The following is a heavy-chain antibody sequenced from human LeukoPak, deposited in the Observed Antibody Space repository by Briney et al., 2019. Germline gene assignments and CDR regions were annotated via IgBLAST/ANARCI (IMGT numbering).Heavy chain of an antibody. CDR2: IYSGGST. D-gene: IGHD6-13*01. CDR3: ARGVAAAGIDY. J-gene: IGHJ4*02. CDR1: GFTFSNYA. V-gene: IGHV3-66*01. Sequence: PGGSLRLSCAASGFTFSNYAMSWVRQAPGKGLEWVSVIYSGGSTYYADPVKGRFTISRDNSKNTLYLQMNSLRAEDTAVYYCARGVAAAGIDYWGQGTLVTVSS.